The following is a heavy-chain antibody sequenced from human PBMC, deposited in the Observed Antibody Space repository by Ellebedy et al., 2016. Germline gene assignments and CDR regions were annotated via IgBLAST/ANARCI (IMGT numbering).Heavy chain of an antibody. D-gene: IGHD6-13*01. V-gene: IGHV2-5*02. Sequence: SGPTLVKPTQTLTLTCTFSGFSLSTSGVGVGWIRQPPGKALEWLALIYWDDDKRYSPSLKSRLTITKDTSKNHMVLTMTNMDPVDTATYYCARSYSSSSYDPFDYWGQGTLVTVSS. J-gene: IGHJ4*02. CDR2: IYWDDDK. CDR3: ARSYSSSSYDPFDY. CDR1: GFSLSTSGVG.